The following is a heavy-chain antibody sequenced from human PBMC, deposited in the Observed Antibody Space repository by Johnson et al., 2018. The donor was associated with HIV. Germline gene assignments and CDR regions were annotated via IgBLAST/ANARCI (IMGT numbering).Heavy chain of an antibody. CDR3: AKDILGDPVVVSAFDI. D-gene: IGHD2-21*01. J-gene: IGHJ3*02. CDR2: ISYVGTNK. Sequence: QVQLVESGGGLVQPGGSLRLSCAASGFTFSSYAMHWVRQAPGKGLEWVSVISYVGTNKYYADSVKGRFNISRDNSKNTVYLQMNSLRAEDTAVYYCAKDILGDPVVVSAFDIWGQGTMVTVSS. V-gene: IGHV3-30*14. CDR1: GFTFSSYA.